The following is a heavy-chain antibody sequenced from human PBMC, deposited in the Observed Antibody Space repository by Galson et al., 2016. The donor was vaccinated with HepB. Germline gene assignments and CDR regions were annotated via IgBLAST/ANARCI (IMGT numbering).Heavy chain of an antibody. CDR2: ISGGGGNT. V-gene: IGHV3-23*01. D-gene: IGHD3-22*01. J-gene: IGHJ4*02. CDR3: AKDIHGYYRPFDS. CDR1: GFMFNAYA. Sequence: SLRLSCAASGFMFNAYAMSWVRQAPGKGLEWVSSISGGGGNTYYADSVRDRFTISRDNSMNTLSLQMDSLRAEDKAVYYCAKDIHGYYRPFDSWGQGTLVTVSS.